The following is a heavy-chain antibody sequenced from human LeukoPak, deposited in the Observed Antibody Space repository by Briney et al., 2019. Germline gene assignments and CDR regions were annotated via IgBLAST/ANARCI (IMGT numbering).Heavy chain of an antibody. CDR1: GGSISSSSYS. J-gene: IGHJ4*02. V-gene: IGHV4-39*07. D-gene: IGHD3-22*01. Sequence: KPSETLSLTCTVSGGSISSSSYSWGWIRQPPGKGLEWIGTMYYSVSTYYNPSLKSRVTISVDTSKNQFSLKLSSVTAADTAVYYCTRDDDTMIGGYWGQGTLVTVSS. CDR3: TRDDDTMIGGY. CDR2: MYYSVST.